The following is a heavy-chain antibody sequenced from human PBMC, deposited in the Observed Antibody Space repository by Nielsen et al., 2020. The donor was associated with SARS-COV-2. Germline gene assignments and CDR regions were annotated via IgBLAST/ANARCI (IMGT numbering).Heavy chain of an antibody. CDR2: IWYDGSNK. CDR3: ARGRATQDY. Sequence: GGSLRLSCAASGFTFSSYGMHWVRQAPGKGLEWVAVIWYDGSNKYYADSVKGRFTISRDNSNNMLYLHMISLTADDTAVYFCARGRATQDYWGQGTLVTVSS. D-gene: IGHD1-26*01. J-gene: IGHJ4*02. CDR1: GFTFSSYG. V-gene: IGHV3-33*01.